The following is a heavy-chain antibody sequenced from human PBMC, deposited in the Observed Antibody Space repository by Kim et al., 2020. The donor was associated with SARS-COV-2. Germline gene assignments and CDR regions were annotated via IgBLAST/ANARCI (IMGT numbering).Heavy chain of an antibody. Sequence: ASVKVSCKASGYTFTSYGISWVRQAPGQGLEWMGWISAYNGNTNYAQKLQGRVTMTTDTSTSTAYMELRSLRSDDTAVYYCARGSVVVAATHYYYYGMDVWGQGTTVTVSS. V-gene: IGHV1-18*01. CDR2: ISAYNGNT. CDR1: GYTFTSYG. D-gene: IGHD2-15*01. J-gene: IGHJ6*02. CDR3: ARGSVVVAATHYYYYGMDV.